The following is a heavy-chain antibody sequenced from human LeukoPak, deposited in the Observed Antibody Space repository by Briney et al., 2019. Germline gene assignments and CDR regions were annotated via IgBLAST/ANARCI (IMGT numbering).Heavy chain of an antibody. D-gene: IGHD2-15*01. CDR1: GGSISTYY. CDR3: ARDVGSPYCSGGSCPLGY. V-gene: IGHV4-59*01. CDR2: MYHGGST. J-gene: IGHJ4*02. Sequence: SETLSLTCTVSGGSISTYYWTWIRQPPGKGLEWIGYMYHGGSTNYNPSLKSRVTISGDTSKNQFSLKLSSVTAADTAVYYCARDVGSPYCSGGSCPLGYWGQGSLVTVSS.